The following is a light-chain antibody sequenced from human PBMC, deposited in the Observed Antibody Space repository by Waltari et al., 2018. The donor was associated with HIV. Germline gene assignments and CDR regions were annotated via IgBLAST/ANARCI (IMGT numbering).Light chain of an antibody. V-gene: IGLV2-14*01. CDR2: EVS. Sequence: QSALTQPVSASGAPGQSITISCTGTSRDVGSYDYVPWYQQHPGKAPKLMIFEVSHPPSGVSDRFSGSKSGNTASLTISGLLADDEADYYCSSYTSTTTVIFGGGTKVTVL. J-gene: IGLJ2*01. CDR3: SSYTSTTTVI. CDR1: SRDVGSYDY.